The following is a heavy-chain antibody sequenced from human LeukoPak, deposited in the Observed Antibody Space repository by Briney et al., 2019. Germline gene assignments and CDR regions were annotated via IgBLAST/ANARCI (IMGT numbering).Heavy chain of an antibody. D-gene: IGHD3-22*01. Sequence: PSETLSLACAVYGGSFSGYYWSWIRQPPGKGLGWIAEINHSGSTNYNPSLKSRVTISVDTSKNQFSLKLSSVTAADTAVYYCARYYYDNSGYGDYFDYWGQGTLVTVSS. CDR1: GGSFSGYY. CDR2: INHSGST. V-gene: IGHV4-34*01. J-gene: IGHJ4*02. CDR3: ARYYYDNSGYGDYFDY.